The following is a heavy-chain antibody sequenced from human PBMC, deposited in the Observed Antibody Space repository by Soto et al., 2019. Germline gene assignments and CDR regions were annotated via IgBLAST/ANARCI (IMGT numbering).Heavy chain of an antibody. CDR1: GGSFSGYQ. V-gene: IGHV4-34*01. CDR2: INHSGTT. Sequence: SETLSLTCGAYGGSFSGYQWNWIRQSPGQGLEWIGEINHSGTTKYNPSLESRINLSVDTSKKQFSLKMFSVTAADTAIYYCARGWRFDPWGQGTKVTV. CDR3: ARGWRFDP. D-gene: IGHD1-1*01. J-gene: IGHJ5*02.